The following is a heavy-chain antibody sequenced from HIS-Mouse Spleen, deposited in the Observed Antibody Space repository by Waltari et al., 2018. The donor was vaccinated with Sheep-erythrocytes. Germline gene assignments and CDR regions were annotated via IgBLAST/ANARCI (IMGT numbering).Heavy chain of an antibody. D-gene: IGHD1-26*01. CDR3: ARVASGATFDY. Sequence: EVLLVDSGGGLVKPVGSLRLSCSSSAFTFISSSMKLGCQAPGKGLEWVSSISSSSSYIYYADSVKGRFTISRDNAKNSLYLQMNSLRAEDTAVYYCARVASGATFDYWGQGTLVTVSS. CDR2: ISSSSSYI. V-gene: IGHV3-21*01. J-gene: IGHJ4*02. CDR1: AFTFISSS.